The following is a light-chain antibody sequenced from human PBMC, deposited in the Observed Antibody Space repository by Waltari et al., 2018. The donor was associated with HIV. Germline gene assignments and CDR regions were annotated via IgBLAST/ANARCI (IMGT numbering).Light chain of an antibody. Sequence: QSVLTQPPSASGTPGHSVTISCSGSSSNIGSNFVYGYQQLPGAAPKLLLYRNNQRPSGVPDRFSGSKSGTSASLAISGLRSEDDADYYCAAWDDSLREVFGGGTKLTVL. J-gene: IGLJ3*02. CDR2: RNN. V-gene: IGLV1-47*01. CDR1: SSNIGSNF. CDR3: AAWDDSLREV.